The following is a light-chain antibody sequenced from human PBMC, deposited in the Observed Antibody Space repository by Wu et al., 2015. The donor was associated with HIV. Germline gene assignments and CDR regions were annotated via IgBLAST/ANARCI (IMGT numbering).Light chain of an antibody. Sequence: DIQMTQSPSSLSASVGDRVTITCRAGQTISTYLNWYQQKPGKAPKVLIYAASSLQSGVPSRFSGSGSGTDFTLTISSLQPEDFATYYCQQSYSTPLTFGGGTEVEIK. J-gene: IGKJ4*01. CDR3: QQSYSTPLT. V-gene: IGKV1-39*01. CDR2: AAS. CDR1: QTISTY.